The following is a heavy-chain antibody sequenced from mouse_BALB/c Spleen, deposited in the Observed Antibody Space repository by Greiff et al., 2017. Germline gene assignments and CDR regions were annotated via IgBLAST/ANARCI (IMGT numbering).Heavy chain of an antibody. CDR3: AQIYYDYDGFDY. Sequence: VQLQQSGPELVKPGASVKIPCKASGYTFTDYNMDWVKQSHGKSLEWIGDINPNNGGTIYNQKFKGKATLTVDKSSSTAYMELRSLTSEDTAVYYCAQIYYDYDGFDYWGQGTTLTVSS. V-gene: IGHV1-18*01. CDR1: GYTFTDYN. J-gene: IGHJ2*01. CDR2: INPNNGGT. D-gene: IGHD2-4*01.